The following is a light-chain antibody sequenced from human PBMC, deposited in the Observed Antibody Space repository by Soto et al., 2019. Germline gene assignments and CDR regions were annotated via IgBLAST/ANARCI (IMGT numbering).Light chain of an antibody. CDR2: EVS. CDR3: SSNASRNNFV. J-gene: IGLJ1*01. V-gene: IGLV2-8*01. CDR1: SSDVGGYNY. Sequence: QSALTQPPSASGSPGQSVTISCTGTSSDVGGYNYVSWYQQHPGKAPKLMIYEVSKRPSGVPDRFSGSKSGNTASLTVSGLQAEDEADYYWSSNASRNNFVFGTGTKLTVL.